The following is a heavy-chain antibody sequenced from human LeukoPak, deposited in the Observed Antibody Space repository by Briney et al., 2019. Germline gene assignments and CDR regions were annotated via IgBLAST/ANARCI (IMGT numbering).Heavy chain of an antibody. V-gene: IGHV3-33*01. CDR2: IWYDGSNK. Sequence: GKSLRLSCAASGFTFSSYAMHWVRQAPGKGLEWVTFIWYDGSNKYYADSVKGRFTTSRDNSKNTLYLQMNSLRAEDTAVYYCARDTSYGMDVWGQGTTVTVSS. CDR3: ARDTSYGMDV. CDR1: GFTFSSYA. J-gene: IGHJ6*02.